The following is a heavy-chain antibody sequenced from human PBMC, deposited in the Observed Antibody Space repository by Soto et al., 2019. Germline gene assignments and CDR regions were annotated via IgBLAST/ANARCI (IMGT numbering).Heavy chain of an antibody. CDR1: GYAFTTYG. J-gene: IGHJ4*02. CDR2: ISAHNGNT. Sequence: QVHLVQSGAEVKKPGASVKVSCQGSGYAFTTYGITWVRQAPGQGLEWMGWISAHNGNTNYAQKLQGRVTVTRDTSTTTAYMELRSLRYDVTAVYHCARGRTGDYWGQGAQVTVSS. V-gene: IGHV1-18*01. D-gene: IGHD3-10*01. CDR3: ARGRTGDY.